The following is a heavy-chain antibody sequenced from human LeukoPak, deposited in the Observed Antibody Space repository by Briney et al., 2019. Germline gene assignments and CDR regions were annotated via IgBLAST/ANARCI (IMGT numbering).Heavy chain of an antibody. CDR3: ARDLGEHYPFEY. D-gene: IGHD3-16*01. Sequence: GGSLRLSCAASGFTFSTYSMNWVRQAPGKGLEWVSSISSSSSYIYYADSVKGRFTISRDNAKNSLYLQMNSLRAEDTAVYYCARDLGEHYPFEYWGQGTLVTVSS. J-gene: IGHJ4*02. V-gene: IGHV3-21*01. CDR1: GFTFSTYS. CDR2: ISSSSSYI.